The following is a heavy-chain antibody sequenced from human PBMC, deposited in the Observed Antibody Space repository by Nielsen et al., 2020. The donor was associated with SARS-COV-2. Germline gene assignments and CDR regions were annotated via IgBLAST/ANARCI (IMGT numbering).Heavy chain of an antibody. V-gene: IGHV3-21*04. D-gene: IGHD2-2*01. Sequence: GESLKISCEASGLAFSDYSMNWVRQAPGKGLEWVSSISPNSNFIYYADSVKGRFTISRDNAKNSLYLQMDNLRVDDTAVYYCAGPASWGQGTVVTVSA. J-gene: IGHJ5*02. CDR2: ISPNSNFI. CDR3: AGPAS. CDR1: GLAFSDYS.